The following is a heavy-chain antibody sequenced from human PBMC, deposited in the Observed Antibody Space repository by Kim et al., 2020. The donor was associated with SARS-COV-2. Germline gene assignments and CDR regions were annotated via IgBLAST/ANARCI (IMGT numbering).Heavy chain of an antibody. CDR3: ASGISYSGYPLHAFDI. CDR2: TYYRSKWYN. Sequence: SQTLSLTCAISGDSVSSNSAAWNWIRQSPSRGLEWLGRTYYRSKWYNDYAVSVKSRITINPDTSKNQFSLQLNSVTPEDTAVYYCASGISYSGYPLHAFDIWGKGTMVSVSS. CDR1: GDSVSSNSAA. V-gene: IGHV6-1*01. J-gene: IGHJ3*02. D-gene: IGHD5-12*01.